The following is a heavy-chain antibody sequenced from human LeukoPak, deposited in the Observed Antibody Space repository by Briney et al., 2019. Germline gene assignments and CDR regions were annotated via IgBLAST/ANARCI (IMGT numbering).Heavy chain of an antibody. CDR3: ARGNGDSDWFDP. Sequence: ASVKVSCKASGYTFTSYDINWVRQATGQRLEWMGWMNPNSGNTGYAQKFQGRVTMTRNTSISTAYMELSSLRSEDTAVYYCARGNGDSDWFDPRGQGTLVTVSS. V-gene: IGHV1-8*01. CDR2: MNPNSGNT. J-gene: IGHJ5*02. CDR1: GYTFTSYD. D-gene: IGHD3-10*01.